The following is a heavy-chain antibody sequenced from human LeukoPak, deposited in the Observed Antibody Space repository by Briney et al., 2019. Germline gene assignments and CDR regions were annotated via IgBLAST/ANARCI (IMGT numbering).Heavy chain of an antibody. D-gene: IGHD6-13*01. Sequence: PSETLSLTCTVSGGSISSYYCSWIRQPPGKGLGWIGYIYYTGSTNYNPSLKSRVTISVDTSKNQFPLKLRSVNAADTAVYYCARVDSSNWYDSRGYFDYWGQGTVVTVSS. J-gene: IGHJ4*02. CDR2: IYYTGST. CDR1: GGSISSYY. CDR3: ARVDSSNWYDSRGYFDY. V-gene: IGHV4-59*01.